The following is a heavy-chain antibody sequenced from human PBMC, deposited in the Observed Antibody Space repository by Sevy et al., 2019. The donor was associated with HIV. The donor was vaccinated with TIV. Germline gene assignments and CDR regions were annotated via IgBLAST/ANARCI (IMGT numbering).Heavy chain of an antibody. J-gene: IGHJ4*02. V-gene: IGHV6-1*01. CDR3: AREGEYDYVWGSSYFDY. CDR2: TYYRSKWYN. D-gene: IGHD3-16*01. CDR1: GDSVSSNSAA. Sequence: SQTLSLTCAISGDSVSSNSAAWNWIRQSPSRGLEWLGRTYYRSKWYNDYAVSVKSRITINPDTSKNQFSLQLNSVTPEDTAVYYCAREGEYDYVWGSSYFDYWGQGTLVTVSS.